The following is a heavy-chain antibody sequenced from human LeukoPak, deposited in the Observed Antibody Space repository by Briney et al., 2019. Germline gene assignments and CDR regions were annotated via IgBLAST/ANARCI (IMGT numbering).Heavy chain of an antibody. D-gene: IGHD2-2*01. CDR2: INPSGGSK. Sequence: VSEKVSCKASGYTFTSYYMHWVRQAPGQGLEWMGIINPSGGSKSYAQKFQGRVTMTRDTSTSTVYMELSSLRSEDTAVYYCARGLGRYCSSTSCYAESFDIWGQGTMVTVS. J-gene: IGHJ3*02. CDR1: GYTFTSYY. V-gene: IGHV1-46*01. CDR3: ARGLGRYCSSTSCYAESFDI.